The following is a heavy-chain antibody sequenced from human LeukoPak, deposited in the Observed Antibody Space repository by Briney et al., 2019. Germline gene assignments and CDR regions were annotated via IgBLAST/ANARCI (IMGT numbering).Heavy chain of an antibody. Sequence: GGSLRLSCAASGFTFSSYAMHWVRQAPGKGLEWVAVISYDGSNKYYADSVKGRFTISRDNSKNTLYLQMNSLRAEDTAVYYCAREGVGISYYFDYWGQGTLVTVSS. V-gene: IGHV3-30*04. J-gene: IGHJ4*02. CDR2: ISYDGSNK. CDR3: AREGVGISYYFDY. CDR1: GFTFSSYA. D-gene: IGHD2-21*01.